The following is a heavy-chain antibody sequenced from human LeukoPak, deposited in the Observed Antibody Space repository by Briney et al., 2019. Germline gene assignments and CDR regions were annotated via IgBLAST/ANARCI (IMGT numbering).Heavy chain of an antibody. CDR1: GFIFSTFA. CDR2: ISRDERST. V-gene: IGHV3-64*02. Sequence: GGSVRLSCAASGFIFSTFAMHWVRQAPGKGLEYVSGISRDERSTFYADSVKGRFTISSDNSKNTLYLQMGRLRAEDMAVYYCAIQLRGVVYWGRGTLDPVSS. D-gene: IGHD3-10*01. J-gene: IGHJ4*02. CDR3: AIQLRGVVY.